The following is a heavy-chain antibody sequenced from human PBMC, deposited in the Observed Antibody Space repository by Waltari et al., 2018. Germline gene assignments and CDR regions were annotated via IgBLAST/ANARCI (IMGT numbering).Heavy chain of an antibody. Sequence: QVQLVESGGGVVQPGRSLRLSCAASGFTFSSYAMHWVRQDPGKGLEWVSVISDDGSNKYYADSVKGRFTISRDNSKNTLYLQMNSLRAEDTAVYYCARERNDAFDIWGQGTMVTVSS. J-gene: IGHJ3*02. V-gene: IGHV3-30-3*01. D-gene: IGHD4-4*01. CDR1: GFTFSSYA. CDR3: ARERNDAFDI. CDR2: ISDDGSNK.